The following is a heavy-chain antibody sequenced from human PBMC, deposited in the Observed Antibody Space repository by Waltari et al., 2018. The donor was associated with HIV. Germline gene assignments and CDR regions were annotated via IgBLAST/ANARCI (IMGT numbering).Heavy chain of an antibody. CDR2: TNNSGST. CDR3: ARGGNYYRSGSYYKLDY. CDR1: GGSFSDYY. Sequence: QVQLQQWGAGLLKPSETLSLTCAVYGGSFSDYYWSWIRQPPGKGLEGIGETNNSGSTHYNPSLNSRVTISVDTSKNQFSLKLSSVTAADTAVYYCARGGNYYRSGSYYKLDYWGQGTLVTVSS. D-gene: IGHD3-10*01. V-gene: IGHV4-34*01. J-gene: IGHJ4*02.